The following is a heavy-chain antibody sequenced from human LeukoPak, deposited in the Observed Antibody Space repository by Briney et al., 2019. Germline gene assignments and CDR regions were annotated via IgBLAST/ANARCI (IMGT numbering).Heavy chain of an antibody. J-gene: IGHJ4*02. CDR2: IYYSGSA. D-gene: IGHD5-12*01. V-gene: IGHV4-59*08. CDR3: ARSGLLRGGYDVPR. CDR1: GGSISTYY. Sequence: PSETLSLTCTVSGGSISTYYWSWIRQPPGKGLEWIGYIYYSGSANYNPSLKSRVTISVDTSRNQFSLKLSSMTAADTAVYYCARSGLLRGGYDVPRWGQGTLVTVSS.